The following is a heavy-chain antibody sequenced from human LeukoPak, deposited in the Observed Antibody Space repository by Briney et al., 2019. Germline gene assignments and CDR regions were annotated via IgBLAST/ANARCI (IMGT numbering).Heavy chain of an antibody. CDR3: ASYDYS. V-gene: IGHV3-23*01. D-gene: IGHD5-12*01. CDR2: FSGGASRT. J-gene: IGHJ4*02. Sequence: PGGSLKLSCVASGFSFSNYAMSWVRQSPGKGLEWVSAFSGGASRTYYADSVKGRFTISRDNAKNSLYLQMNSLRAEDTAVYYCASYDYSWGQGTLVTVSS. CDR1: GFSFSNYA.